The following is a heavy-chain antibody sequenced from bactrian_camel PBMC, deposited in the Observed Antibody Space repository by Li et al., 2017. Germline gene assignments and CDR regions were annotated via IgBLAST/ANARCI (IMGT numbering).Heavy chain of an antibody. J-gene: IGHJ4*01. D-gene: IGHD7*01. CDR1: GYTLDDSD. CDR3: AAGFGGFFGDVEPCVADPLSKDYY. CDR2: IYSDGTP. V-gene: IGHV3S63*01. Sequence: HVQLVESGGGSVQAGETLTLSCTASGYTLDDSDVAWYRQAPGNECERVSTIYSDGTPYYAHSVKGRFTISRDNAKNTVYLQMNSLKPEDTAVYYCAAGFGGFFGDVEPCVADPLSKDYYWGQGTQVTVS.